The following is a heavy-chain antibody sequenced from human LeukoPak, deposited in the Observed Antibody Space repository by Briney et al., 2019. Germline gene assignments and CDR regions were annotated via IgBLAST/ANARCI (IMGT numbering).Heavy chain of an antibody. CDR1: GGSISSYY. CDR2: IYYSGST. D-gene: IGHD3-22*01. J-gene: IGHJ4*02. CDR3: ARDVRGYGYSYFDY. V-gene: IGHV4-59*01. Sequence: SETLSLTCTVSGGSISSYYWSWIRQPPGKGLEWIGYIYYSGSTNYNPSLKSRVTISVDTSKNQFSLKLNSVTAADTAVYYCARDVRGYGYSYFDYWGQGTLVTVSS.